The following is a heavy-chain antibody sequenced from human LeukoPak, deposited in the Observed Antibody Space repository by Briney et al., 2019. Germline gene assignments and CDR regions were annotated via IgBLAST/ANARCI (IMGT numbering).Heavy chain of an antibody. J-gene: IGHJ4*02. CDR2: INTNTGNP. CDR3: ARNLYYYDSGGYYYFDY. V-gene: IGHV7-4-1*02. CDR1: GYTFTSYA. D-gene: IGHD3-22*01. Sequence: ASVKVSCKASGYTFTSYAMNWVRQAPGQGLEWMGWINTNTGNPTYAQGFTGRFVFSLDTSVSTAYLQISSLKAEDTAVYYCARNLYYYDSGGYYYFDYWGQGTLVTVSS.